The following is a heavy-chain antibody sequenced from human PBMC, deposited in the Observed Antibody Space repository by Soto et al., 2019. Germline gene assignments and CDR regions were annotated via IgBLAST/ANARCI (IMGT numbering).Heavy chain of an antibody. V-gene: IGHV4-59*01. CDR1: GGSISSYY. CDR2: IYYSGRT. J-gene: IGHJ5*02. D-gene: IGHD1-26*01. CDR3: AREIVGATTWFDP. Sequence: SETLSLTCTVSGGSISSYYWHWIRQPPGKELEWIGYIYYSGRTNYNSSLKSRVTISIDTSNNQFSLRLTSVTAADTAVYYCAREIVGATTWFDPWGQGNLVTVSS.